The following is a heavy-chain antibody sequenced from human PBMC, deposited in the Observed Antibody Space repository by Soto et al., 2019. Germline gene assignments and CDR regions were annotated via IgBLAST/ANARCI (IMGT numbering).Heavy chain of an antibody. CDR1: GYTFTSYD. D-gene: IGHD3-22*01. J-gene: IGHJ4*02. CDR2: MNPNSGNT. CDR3: VRASQVYNCDDSNGCYDVYYFDY. Sequence: ASVKVSCKASGYTFTSYDINWVRQATGQGLVWMGWMNPNSGNTGYPQKFQDRATMTRSTSISTAYMELTGLRPDDTAVYFCVRASQVYNCDDSNGCYDVYYFDYWGQGTLVTVSS. V-gene: IGHV1-8*01.